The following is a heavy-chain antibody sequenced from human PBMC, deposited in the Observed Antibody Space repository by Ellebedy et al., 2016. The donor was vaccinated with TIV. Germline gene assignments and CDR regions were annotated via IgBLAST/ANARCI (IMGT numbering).Heavy chain of an antibody. CDR3: ARQTKSGYSDFDC. D-gene: IGHD5-12*01. V-gene: IGHV3-30-3*01. Sequence: GESLKISXAASGFTFSSYAMHWVRQAPGKGLEWVAVISYDGSNKYYADSVKGRFTISRDNSKNTLYLQMNSLRAEDTAVYYCARQTKSGYSDFDCWGQGTLVTVSS. CDR1: GFTFSSYA. J-gene: IGHJ4*02. CDR2: ISYDGSNK.